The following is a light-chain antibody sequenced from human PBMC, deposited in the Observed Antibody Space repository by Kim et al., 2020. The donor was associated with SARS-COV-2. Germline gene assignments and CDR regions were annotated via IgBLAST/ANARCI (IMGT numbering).Light chain of an antibody. CDR2: GAS. CDR1: HDIRNS. V-gene: IGKV1-16*01. J-gene: IGKJ4*01. Sequence: SVGDRVTTTCRASHDIRNSLVWFQQKPGVAPKSLIYGASSLRSGVPSRFSGNGSGTEFTLTISNLQPEDAATYYCLHYRSYPLTFGGGTKVDIK. CDR3: LHYRSYPLT.